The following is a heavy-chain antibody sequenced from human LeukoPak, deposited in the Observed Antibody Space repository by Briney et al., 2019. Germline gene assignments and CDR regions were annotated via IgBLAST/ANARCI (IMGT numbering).Heavy chain of an antibody. D-gene: IGHD3-10*01. J-gene: IGHJ3*02. CDR3: ATSPGGRVTMVRGVIIPRDAFDI. CDR1: GYSSTSYW. Sequence: GESLKISCKGSGYSSTSYWIGWVRQMPGKGLEWMGIIYPGDSDTGYSPSFQGQVTISADKSISTAYLQWSSLKASDTAMYYCATSPGGRVTMVRGVIIPRDAFDIWGQGTMVTVSS. CDR2: IYPGDSDT. V-gene: IGHV5-51*01.